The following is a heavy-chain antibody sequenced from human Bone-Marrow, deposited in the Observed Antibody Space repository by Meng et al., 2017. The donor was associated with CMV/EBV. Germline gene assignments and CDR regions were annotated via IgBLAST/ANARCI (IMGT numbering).Heavy chain of an antibody. CDR3: ARAPQGRIVVVPAATDGMDV. CDR2: ISSSGLTI. D-gene: IGHD2-2*01. V-gene: IGHV3-48*03. J-gene: IGHJ6*02. Sequence: GGSLRLSCAVSGFTVFSKYMNWVRQAPGKGLEWVSYISSSGLTIYYADSVRGRFTISRDNAKNSLYLQMNSLRAEDTALYYCARAPQGRIVVVPAATDGMDVWGQGTTVTVSS. CDR1: GFTVFSKY.